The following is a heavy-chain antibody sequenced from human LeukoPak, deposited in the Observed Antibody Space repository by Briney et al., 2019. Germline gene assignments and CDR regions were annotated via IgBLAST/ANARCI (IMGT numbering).Heavy chain of an antibody. Sequence: RASVKVSCKASGYTFTGYYMHWVRQAPGQGLEWMGWINPNSGGTNYAQKLQGRVTMTTDTSTSTAYMELRSLRSDDTAVYYCARLSNLGTRILTGYYSSYYYYYMDVWGKGTTVTISS. CDR2: INPNSGGT. CDR3: ARLSNLGTRILTGYYSSYYYYYMDV. D-gene: IGHD3-9*01. J-gene: IGHJ6*03. CDR1: GYTFTGYY. V-gene: IGHV1-2*02.